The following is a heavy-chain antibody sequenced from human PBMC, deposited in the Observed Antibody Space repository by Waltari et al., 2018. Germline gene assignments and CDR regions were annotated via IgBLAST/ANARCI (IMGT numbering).Heavy chain of an antibody. J-gene: IGHJ3*02. CDR2: ISYSGST. D-gene: IGHD1-1*01. CDR1: GGSISSYY. Sequence: QVQLQESGPGLVKPSETLSLTCTVSGGSISSYYWSWIRQPPGKGLEWIGYISYSGSTNYNPSLKRRVTMSVETSKNQFSRKLSSVTAADTAVYYCARGIRNWNIRDNDAFDIWGQGTLVTVSS. V-gene: IGHV4-59*01. CDR3: ARGIRNWNIRDNDAFDI.